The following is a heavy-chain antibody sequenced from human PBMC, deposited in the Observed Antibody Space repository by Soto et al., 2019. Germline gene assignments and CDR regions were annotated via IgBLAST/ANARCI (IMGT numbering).Heavy chain of an antibody. CDR1: GFTFSSYS. D-gene: IGHD4-17*01. V-gene: IGHV3-48*02. Sequence: EVQLVESGGGLVQPGGSLRLSCAASGFTFSSYSMNWVRQAPGKGLEWVSYISSSSSTIYYADSVKGRFTISRDNAKNSLDLQMNNLRDEDPVVYYCARDQKGYGDYCRGFDYWGQGTLVTVSS. CDR3: ARDQKGYGDYCRGFDY. J-gene: IGHJ4*02. CDR2: ISSSSSTI.